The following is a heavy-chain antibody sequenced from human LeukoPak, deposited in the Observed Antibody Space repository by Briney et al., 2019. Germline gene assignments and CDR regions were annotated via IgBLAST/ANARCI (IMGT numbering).Heavy chain of an antibody. CDR3: ARGLDSGSPPLGTFEI. D-gene: IGHD1-26*01. CDR1: GYTFTSYG. V-gene: IGHV1-18*01. CDR2: ISAYNGNT. Sequence: PMASVKVSCKASGYTFTSYGISWVRQAPGQGLEWMGWISAYNGNTNYAQKVQGRVTMTRDTSTSTVYMELRSLKSDDTAVYYCARGLDSGSPPLGTFEIWGQGTMVTVSS. J-gene: IGHJ3*02.